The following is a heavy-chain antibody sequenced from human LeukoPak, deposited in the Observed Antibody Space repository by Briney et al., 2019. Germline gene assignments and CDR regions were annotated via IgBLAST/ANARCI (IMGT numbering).Heavy chain of an antibody. CDR3: ARGYYDFWSGYYIDYYGMDV. Sequence: SVKVSCEASGGTFSSYAISWVRQAPGQGLEWMGGIIPIFGTANYAQKFQGRVTITADESTSTAYMELSSLRSEDTAVYYCARGYYDFWSGYYIDYYGMDVWGQGTTVTVSS. CDR2: IIPIFGTA. J-gene: IGHJ6*02. CDR1: GGTFSSYA. D-gene: IGHD3-3*01. V-gene: IGHV1-69*13.